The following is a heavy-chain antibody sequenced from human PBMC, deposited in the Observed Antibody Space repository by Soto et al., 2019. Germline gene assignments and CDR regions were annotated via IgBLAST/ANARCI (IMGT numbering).Heavy chain of an antibody. CDR3: ARESSGYSSYFDY. V-gene: IGHV3-74*01. D-gene: IGHD5-12*01. Sequence: EVQLVEAGGGLVQPGGSLRPSCAGSGIAFSRYWIHWVRQAPGKGLVWVSRISSDGSTTTYADSVKGRFTISRDHAENTLYLQMNSLRAEDTAVYYCARESSGYSSYFDYWGQGTLVTVSS. CDR2: ISSDGSTT. J-gene: IGHJ4*02. CDR1: GIAFSRYW.